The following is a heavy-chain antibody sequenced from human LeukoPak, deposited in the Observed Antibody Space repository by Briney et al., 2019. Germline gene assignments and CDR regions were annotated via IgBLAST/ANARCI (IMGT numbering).Heavy chain of an antibody. J-gene: IGHJ3*02. Sequence: SETLSLTCTVSGGSISSDDYYWSWIRQPPGKGLEWIGYIYYSGSTYYNPSLKSRVTISVDTSKNQFSLKLSSVTAADTAVYYCARELLWFGVNDAFDIWGQGTMVTVSS. V-gene: IGHV4-30-4*01. D-gene: IGHD3-10*01. CDR2: IYYSGST. CDR3: ARELLWFGVNDAFDI. CDR1: GGSISSDDYY.